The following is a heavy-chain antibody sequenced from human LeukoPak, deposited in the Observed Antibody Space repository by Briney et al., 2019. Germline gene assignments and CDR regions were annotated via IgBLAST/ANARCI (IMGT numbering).Heavy chain of an antibody. CDR3: ARASGGNSYAFDI. V-gene: IGHV4-38-2*02. Sequence: SETLSLTCTVSGYSISSGYYWGWIRQPPGKGLEWIGSIYHSGSTYYNPSLKSRVTISVDTSKNQFSLKLSSVTAADTAVYYCARASGGNSYAFDIWGQGTMVTVSS. D-gene: IGHD4-23*01. J-gene: IGHJ3*02. CDR2: IYHSGST. CDR1: GYSISSGYY.